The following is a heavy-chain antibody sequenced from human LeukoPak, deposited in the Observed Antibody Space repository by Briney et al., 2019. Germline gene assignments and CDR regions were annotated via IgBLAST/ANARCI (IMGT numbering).Heavy chain of an antibody. D-gene: IGHD2-15*01. CDR1: GYTFTGYY. CDR3: ARDNSGGSTWWFDP. CDR2: ISAYNGNT. V-gene: IGHV1-18*04. J-gene: IGHJ5*02. Sequence: ASVKVSCKASGYTFTGYYMHWVRQAPGQGLEWMGWISAYNGNTNYAQKLQGRVTMTTDTSTSTAYMELRSLRSDDTAVYYCARDNSGGSTWWFDPWGQGTLVTVSS.